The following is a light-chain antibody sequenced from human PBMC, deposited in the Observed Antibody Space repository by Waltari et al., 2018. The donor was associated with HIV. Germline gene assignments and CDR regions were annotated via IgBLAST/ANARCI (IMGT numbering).Light chain of an antibody. CDR3: QAWDNTVAI. CDR1: RLAGQI. CDR2: ERN. V-gene: IGLV3-1*01. J-gene: IGLJ2*01. Sequence: SYEVSQSDPVSVSPGQRVTISRVGERLAGQIVTWSQLKPGRSPQLVIDERNRRASGIPDRFSASKSGKTATLTISGVQPADEAEYFCQAWDNTVAIFGGGT.